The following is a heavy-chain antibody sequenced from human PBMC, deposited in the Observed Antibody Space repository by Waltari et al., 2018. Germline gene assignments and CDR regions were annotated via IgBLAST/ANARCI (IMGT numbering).Heavy chain of an antibody. CDR2: IYSSGST. D-gene: IGHD3-3*01. J-gene: IGHJ4*02. CDR3: ARQVVPDFWSDYYYFDY. CDR1: GGSISSSSYY. V-gene: IGHV4-39*01. Sequence: QLQLQESGPGLVKPSETLSLTCTVSGGSISSSSYYWGWIRQPPGKGLEWIGSIYSSGSTDYNPSLKSRVTISVDTSKNQFSLKLSSVTAADTAVYYCARQVVPDFWSDYYYFDYWGQGTLVTVSS.